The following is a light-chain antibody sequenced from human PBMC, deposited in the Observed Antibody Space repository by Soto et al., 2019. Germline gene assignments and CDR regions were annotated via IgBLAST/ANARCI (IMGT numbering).Light chain of an antibody. CDR1: QTFSSH. J-gene: IGKJ5*01. CDR2: DAS. CDR3: QQRSNWPPVIT. Sequence: EIVLTQSPATLSLSPGERATLSCRASQTFSSHLAWYQQKPGQAPRLLIYDASKRATGIPARFSGRGSGTDFTLTIISLEPEDFAVYSCQQRSNWPPVITFGQGTRLEIK. V-gene: IGKV3-11*01.